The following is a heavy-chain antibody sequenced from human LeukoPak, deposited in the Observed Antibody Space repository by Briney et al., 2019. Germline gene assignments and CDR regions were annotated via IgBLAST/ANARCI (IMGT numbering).Heavy chain of an antibody. V-gene: IGHV4-59*01. CDR1: GGSISTYY. Sequence: SETLSLTCTVSGGSISTYYWSWIRQPPGKGLEWIGYIYYSGSTNYNPSLQSRVTISVDTSRNQFSLRLISVTAADTAMYYCARSGTKTNGFDYWGQGTLVTVSS. D-gene: IGHD2-8*01. CDR3: ARSGTKTNGFDY. J-gene: IGHJ4*02. CDR2: IYYSGST.